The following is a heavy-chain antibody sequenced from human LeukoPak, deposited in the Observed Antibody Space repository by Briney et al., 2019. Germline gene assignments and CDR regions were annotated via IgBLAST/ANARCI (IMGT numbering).Heavy chain of an antibody. Sequence: GGSLRLSCAASGFTFSGSAMHWVRQAPGKGLEWVAAITYDGSNKYHADSVKGRFTISRDNSKNTLYLQMNSLRAEDTAVYYCAKGQIRSEPLRQDAFDIWGQGTTVTVSS. V-gene: IGHV3-30*04. CDR3: AKGQIRSEPLRQDAFDI. D-gene: IGHD1-14*01. CDR2: ITYDGSNK. J-gene: IGHJ3*02. CDR1: GFTFSGSA.